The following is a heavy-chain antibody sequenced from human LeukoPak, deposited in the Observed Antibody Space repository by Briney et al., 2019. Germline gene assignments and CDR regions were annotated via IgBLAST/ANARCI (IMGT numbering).Heavy chain of an antibody. D-gene: IGHD3-16*01. CDR3: TTSSWGNPVS. CDR2: IKSTPDGGTT. CDR1: GLTSIDAY. V-gene: IGHV3-15*01. J-gene: IGHJ5*02. Sequence: GGSLRLSCAVSGLTSIDAYMTWVRQAPGRALEWVGLIKSTPDGGTTHYAAPVRGRFTVSRDDSKNTLFLQMNSLKTEDTAVYYCTTSSWGNPVSWGQGTLVTVSS.